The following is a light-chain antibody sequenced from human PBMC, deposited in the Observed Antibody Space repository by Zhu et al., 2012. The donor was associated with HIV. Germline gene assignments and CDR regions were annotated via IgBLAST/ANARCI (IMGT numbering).Light chain of an antibody. CDR3: QQYGTSWT. CDR2: RAS. V-gene: IGKV3-20*01. J-gene: IGKJ1*01. Sequence: EIVLTQSPGTLSLSPGEGATLSCRASQSVANNYLAWYQQKPGQAPRLLIYRASNRFPGIPDRFSGSGSGTDFTLTISRLESEDFAVYYCQQYGTSWTFGPGTKVEI. CDR1: QSVANNY.